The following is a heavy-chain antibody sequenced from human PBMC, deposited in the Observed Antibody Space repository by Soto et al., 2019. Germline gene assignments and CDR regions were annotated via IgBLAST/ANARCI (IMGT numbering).Heavy chain of an antibody. CDR3: ASVRGGYYSALDV. CDR1: GGSISSGGYS. D-gene: IGHD3-10*02. V-gene: IGHV4-30-2*01. CDR2: IYHSGST. Sequence: SETLSLTCAVSGGSISSGGYSWSWIRQPPGKGLDWIGYIYHSGSTYYNPSLKSRVTISVDRSKNQFSLKLSSVTAADTAVYYCASVRGGYYSALDVWGQGTTVTVSS. J-gene: IGHJ6*02.